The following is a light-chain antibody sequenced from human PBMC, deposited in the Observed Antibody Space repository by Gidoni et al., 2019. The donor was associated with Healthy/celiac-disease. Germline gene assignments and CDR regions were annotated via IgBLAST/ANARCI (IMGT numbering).Light chain of an antibody. CDR3: SSYTSSSTLVV. V-gene: IGLV2-14*03. CDR1: SSDVRGYIY. CDR2: DVS. Sequence: QSALTQPASVSGSPGQTITISCTGTSSDVRGYIYGSWYQQQPGKAPKPMIYDVSNRPSGVSNRFSGSKSGNTASLTISGLQAEDEADYYCSSYTSSSTLVVFGTGTKVTVL. J-gene: IGLJ1*01.